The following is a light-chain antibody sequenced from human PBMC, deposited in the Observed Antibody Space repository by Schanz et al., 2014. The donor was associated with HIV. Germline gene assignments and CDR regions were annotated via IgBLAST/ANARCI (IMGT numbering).Light chain of an antibody. V-gene: IGLV2-8*01. J-gene: IGLJ2*01. CDR3: ASYAGSNNLV. CDR1: SSDVGGYNY. CDR2: EVS. Sequence: QFALTQPPSASGSPGQSVTISCTGTSSDVGGYNYVSWCQQHPGKAPKLMIYEVSKRPSGVPDRFSGSKSGNTASLTVSGLQAEDEAYYYCASYAGSNNLVFGGGTKLTVL.